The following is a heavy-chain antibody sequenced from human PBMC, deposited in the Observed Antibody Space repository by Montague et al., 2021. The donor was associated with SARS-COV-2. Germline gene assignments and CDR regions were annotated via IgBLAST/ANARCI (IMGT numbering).Heavy chain of an antibody. CDR1: GDSVVDHSAT. Sequence: CAISGDSVVDHSATSDEVTHALSRRFDFLCSTYYGSKRYNDYAVXXRCRVTINPDTSKNQFSLQLNSVTPEDTAIYYCTSGREGNYNVMDVWGQGTTVTVSS. CDR2: TYYGSKRYN. V-gene: IGHV6-1*01. D-gene: IGHD1-1*01. CDR3: TSGREGNYNVMDV. J-gene: IGHJ6*02.